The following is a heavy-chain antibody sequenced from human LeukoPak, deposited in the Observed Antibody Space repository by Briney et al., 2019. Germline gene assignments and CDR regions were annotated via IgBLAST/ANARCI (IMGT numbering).Heavy chain of an antibody. CDR3: ATVSDSGSKEGLAF. D-gene: IGHD2/OR15-2a*01. J-gene: IGHJ4*02. CDR1: GFTFRNYG. V-gene: IGHV3-33*03. Sequence: GRSLRLSCAASGFTFRNYGMHWVRQAPGKGLEWVAVIWYDGSEKYYADSVKGRFTISRDNSKNTLDLQMNSLRAEDMALYYCATVSDSGSKEGLAFWGPGTLVTVSS. CDR2: IWYDGSEK.